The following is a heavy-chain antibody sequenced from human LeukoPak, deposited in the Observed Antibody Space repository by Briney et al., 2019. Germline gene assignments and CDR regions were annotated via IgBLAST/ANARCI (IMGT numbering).Heavy chain of an antibody. CDR1: GFTFSSYG. Sequence: GGTLRLSCAASGFTFSSYGMSWVRQAPGKGLEWVSSIGGRGSSAYYADSVKGRFTISRDNSKNTLYLRMNSLRAEDTAVYYCAKQGRDWLRDYYYYMDVWGKGTTVTISS. J-gene: IGHJ6*03. D-gene: IGHD3-9*01. CDR3: AKQGRDWLRDYYYYMDV. V-gene: IGHV3-23*01. CDR2: IGGRGSSA.